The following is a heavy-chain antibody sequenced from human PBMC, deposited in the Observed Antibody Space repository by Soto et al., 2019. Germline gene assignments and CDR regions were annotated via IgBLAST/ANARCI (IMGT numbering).Heavy chain of an antibody. Sequence: GESLKISCKVTVYNFTNYWVARLRQMPVKGLEWMGIVFPCDSDTRYNPSFQGQVTFSADQSTGAAFLQWSSLKASDTATYYCERHLTYSGSFRDDDFDIRGTAPMVTRSS. V-gene: IGHV5-51*01. J-gene: IGHJ3*02. D-gene: IGHD1-26*01. CDR3: ERHLTYSGSFRDDDFDI. CDR2: VFPCDSDT. CDR1: VYNFTNYW.